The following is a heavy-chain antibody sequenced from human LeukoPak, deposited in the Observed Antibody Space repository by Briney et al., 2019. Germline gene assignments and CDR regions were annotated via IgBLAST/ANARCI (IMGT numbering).Heavy chain of an antibody. CDR3: AVGRLVRAFDI. V-gene: IGHV3-73*01. CDR1: GFTFSGSA. CDR2: IRSKANSYAT. J-gene: IGHJ3*02. D-gene: IGHD6-19*01. Sequence: GGSLRLSCAASGFTFSGSAMHWVRQASGKGLEWVGRIRSKANSYATAYAASVKGRFTISRDDSKNTAYLQMNSLRAEDTAVYYCAVGRLVRAFDIWGQGTMVTVSS.